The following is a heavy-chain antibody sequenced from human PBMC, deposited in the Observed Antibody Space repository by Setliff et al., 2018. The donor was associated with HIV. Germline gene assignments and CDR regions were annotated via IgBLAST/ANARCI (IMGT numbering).Heavy chain of an antibody. CDR3: SSSSSDSDFDY. CDR2: ISSSSSYI. CDR1: GLTFSMYS. J-gene: IGHJ4*02. Sequence: GGSLRLSCAASGLTFSMYSMNWVRQAPGKGLEWVSSISSSSSYIYYADSVKGRFTISRDNSKNTLYLQMNSLRPEDTAVYYCSSSSSDSDFDYWGQGTLVTVS. V-gene: IGHV3-21*01. D-gene: IGHD6-6*01.